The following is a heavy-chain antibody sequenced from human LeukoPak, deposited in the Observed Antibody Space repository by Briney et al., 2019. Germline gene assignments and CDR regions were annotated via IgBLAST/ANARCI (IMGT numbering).Heavy chain of an antibody. CDR3: ARVSQYSGYQDKYFDY. J-gene: IGHJ4*02. CDR2: IYYSGST. Sequence: SETLSLTCTVSGGSISSGDYYWSWIRQPPGKGLEWIGYIYYSGSTYYNPSLKSRVTISVDTSKNQFSLKLSSVTAADTAVYYCARVSQYSGYQDKYFDYWGQGTLVTVSS. D-gene: IGHD5-12*01. V-gene: IGHV4-30-4*01. CDR1: GGSISSGDYY.